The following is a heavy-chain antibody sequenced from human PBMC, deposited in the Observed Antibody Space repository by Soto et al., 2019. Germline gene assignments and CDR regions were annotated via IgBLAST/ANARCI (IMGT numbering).Heavy chain of an antibody. Sequence: QVQLQQSGPGPVKPSETLSLTCSVSGGSIRSYYLSWIRQSPEKGLEWIGYFYHSGNSNYNPYLKSRVTISGDTSKNQLSLSLRSVTAADTAVYFCARISSVDTYVYVNGGLDVWGQGTTVTVSS. V-gene: IGHV4-59*01. D-gene: IGHD3-16*01. CDR3: ARISSVDTYVYVNGGLDV. CDR1: GGSIRSYY. J-gene: IGHJ6*02. CDR2: FYHSGNS.